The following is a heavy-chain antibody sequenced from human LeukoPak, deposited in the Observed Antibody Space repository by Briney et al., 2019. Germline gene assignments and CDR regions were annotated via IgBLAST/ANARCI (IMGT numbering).Heavy chain of an antibody. CDR1: GGSVSSGSYY. J-gene: IGHJ2*01. V-gene: IGHV4-61*01. D-gene: IGHD4-17*01. Sequence: PSETLSLTCTVSGGSVSSGSYYWSWIRQPPGKGLEWIGYIYYSGSTNYNPSLKSRVTISVDTSKNQFSLKLSSVTAADTAVYYCARDRGHGDYLFRYWYFDLWGRGTLVTVSS. CDR3: ARDRGHGDYLFRYWYFDL. CDR2: IYYSGST.